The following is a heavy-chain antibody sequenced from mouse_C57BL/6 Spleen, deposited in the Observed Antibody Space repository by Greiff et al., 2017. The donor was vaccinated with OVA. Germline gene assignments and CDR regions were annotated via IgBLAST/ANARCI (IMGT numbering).Heavy chain of an antibody. CDR3: ARERDYDGAYAMDY. CDR1: GYTFTDYY. J-gene: IGHJ4*01. CDR2: INPNNGGT. V-gene: IGHV1-26*01. Sequence: VQLQQSGPELVKPGASVKISCKASGYTFTDYYMNWVKQSHGKSLEWIGDINPNNGGTSYNQKFKGKATLTVDKSSSTAYMELRSLTSEDSAVYYCARERDYDGAYAMDYWGQGTSVTVSS. D-gene: IGHD2-4*01.